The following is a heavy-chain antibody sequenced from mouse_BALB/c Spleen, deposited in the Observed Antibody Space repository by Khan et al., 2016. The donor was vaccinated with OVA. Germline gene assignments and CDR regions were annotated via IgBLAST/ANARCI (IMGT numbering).Heavy chain of an antibody. CDR3: TRDGYSPWFVY. Sequence: EVQLQQSGAELVRPGALVKLSCKASGFNIKDYYIHWVKQRPEQGLEWIGWIDPENGNTIYDPKFQGKATITADTSSNTAYLQLSSLTSEDTAVYYCTRDGYSPWFVYWGQGTLVIVSA. J-gene: IGHJ3*01. D-gene: IGHD2-3*01. CDR2: IDPENGNT. V-gene: IGHV14-1*02. CDR1: GFNIKDYY.